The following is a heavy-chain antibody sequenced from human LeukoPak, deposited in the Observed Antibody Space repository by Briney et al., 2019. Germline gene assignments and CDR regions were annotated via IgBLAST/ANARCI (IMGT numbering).Heavy chain of an antibody. J-gene: IGHJ5*02. V-gene: IGHV1-18*01. CDR2: ISAYNGNT. CDR1: GYTFTSYG. D-gene: IGHD2-15*01. Sequence: ASAKVSCKASGYTFTSYGISWVRQAPGQGLEWMGWISAYNGNTNYAQKLQGRVTMTTDTSTSTAYMELRSLRSDDTAVYYCARGGRYCSGGSCYWFDPWGQGTLVTVSS. CDR3: ARGGRYCSGGSCYWFDP.